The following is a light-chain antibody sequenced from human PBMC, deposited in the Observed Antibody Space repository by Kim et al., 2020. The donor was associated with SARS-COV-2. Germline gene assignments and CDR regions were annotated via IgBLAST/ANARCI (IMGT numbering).Light chain of an antibody. Sequence: PGESATHSCRASQSISSEFLAGYQQISGQPPRLLIFGASKRAAGIPDRFSGGGSGTDFTLTITRLEPADSAVYYCQQYTTSPPAYTFGQGTKLEI. J-gene: IGKJ2*01. CDR2: GAS. V-gene: IGKV3-20*01. CDR1: QSISSEF. CDR3: QQYTTSPPAYT.